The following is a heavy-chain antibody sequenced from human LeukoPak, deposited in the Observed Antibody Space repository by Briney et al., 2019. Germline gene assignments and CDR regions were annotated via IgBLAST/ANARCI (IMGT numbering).Heavy chain of an antibody. CDR1: GFTFGYFW. D-gene: IGHD2-8*02. J-gene: IGHJ4*02. CDR3: ARLFGGVTTFDY. Sequence: GGSLRLSCAASGFTFGYFWMSWVRQAPGRGLQWVASMKGDGSLIHYVDSVKGRFTISRDNARSSLYLQMNSLRAEDRAIYFCARLFGGVTTFDYWGQGALVTVSS. CDR2: MKGDGSLI. V-gene: IGHV3-7*01.